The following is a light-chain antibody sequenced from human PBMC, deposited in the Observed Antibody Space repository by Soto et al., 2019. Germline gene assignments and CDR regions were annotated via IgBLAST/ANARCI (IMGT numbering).Light chain of an antibody. CDR2: AAS. CDR3: QQYDNWPPWT. J-gene: IGKJ1*01. V-gene: IGKV3-15*01. CDR1: ESVSSN. Sequence: EIVMTQSPATLSVSPGERATLSCRATESVSSNLAWYQQKPGQAPRLLIYAASTRATGIPARFSGSGSGTEFTLSISSLQPADVAGYYCQQYDNWPPWTFGQGTKVAVK.